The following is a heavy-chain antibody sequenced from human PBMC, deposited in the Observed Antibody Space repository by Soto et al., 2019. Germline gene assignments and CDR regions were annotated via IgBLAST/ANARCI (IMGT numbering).Heavy chain of an antibody. Sequence: QVQLQESGPGLVKPSQTLSLTCTVSGGSISSGDYYWSWIRQPPGKGLEWIGYIYYSGSTDYNPSLKSRVTISVDTSKNQFSLKLSSVTAADTAVYYCARYSYYYDSSGYRPLDYWGQGTLVTVSS. D-gene: IGHD3-22*01. CDR1: GGSISSGDYY. J-gene: IGHJ4*02. CDR3: ARYSYYYDSSGYRPLDY. V-gene: IGHV4-30-4*01. CDR2: IYYSGST.